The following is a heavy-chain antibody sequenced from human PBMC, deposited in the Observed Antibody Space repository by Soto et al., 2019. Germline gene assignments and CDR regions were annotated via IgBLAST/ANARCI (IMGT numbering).Heavy chain of an antibody. V-gene: IGHV3-21*01. Sequence: EVQLVESGGGLVKPGGSLRLSCAASGFTFSSYSMNWVRQAPGKGLEWVSSISSSSSYIYYADSVKGRFTISRDNAKNSLYLQMKSLRAEDTAVYYCARGSSGSYVGRGGDAFDIWGQGTMVTVSS. CDR1: GFTFSSYS. J-gene: IGHJ3*02. D-gene: IGHD1-26*01. CDR3: ARGSSGSYVGRGGDAFDI. CDR2: ISSSSSYI.